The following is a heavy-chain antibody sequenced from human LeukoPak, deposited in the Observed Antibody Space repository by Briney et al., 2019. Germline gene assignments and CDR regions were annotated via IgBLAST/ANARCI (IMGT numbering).Heavy chain of an antibody. CDR1: GGSISSGGYY. CDR2: IYYSGST. D-gene: IGHD3-3*01. V-gene: IGHV4-31*03. CDR3: ARLNYDFWSGYPPHCFDY. Sequence: SETLSLTCTVSGGSISSGGYYWSWIRQHPGKGLEWIGYIYYSGSTYYNPSLKSRVTISVDTSKNQFSLKLSSVTAADTAVYYCARLNYDFWSGYPPHCFDYWGQGTLVTVSS. J-gene: IGHJ4*02.